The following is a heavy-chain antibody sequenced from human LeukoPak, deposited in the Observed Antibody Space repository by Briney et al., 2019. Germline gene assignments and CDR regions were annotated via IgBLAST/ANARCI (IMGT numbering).Heavy chain of an antibody. CDR1: GFTFNRCW. V-gene: IGHV3-7*01. CDR3: ARDVGGGYFPT. Sequence: AGGSLRLSCAASGFTFNRCWMSWVRQAPGKGLEWVANIKEDGSEKFYVDSVKGRFSISRGNAKNSLYLQMNSLRAEDTAVYFCARDVGGGYFPTWGQGTLVTVSS. CDR2: IKEDGSEK. J-gene: IGHJ4*02. D-gene: IGHD3-22*01.